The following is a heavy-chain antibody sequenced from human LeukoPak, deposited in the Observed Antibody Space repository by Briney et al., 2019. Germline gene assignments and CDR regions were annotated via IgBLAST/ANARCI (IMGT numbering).Heavy chain of an antibody. D-gene: IGHD1-26*01. CDR1: GFTFSSYE. CDR2: ISSSGGTI. V-gene: IGHV3-48*03. CDR3: ARGGGSFFFDH. Sequence: GGSLRLSCAASGFTFSSYEMSWVRQAPGKGLEWVSYISSSGGTIYYADSVKGRFTISRDNAKNSLYLQMSSLRAEDTALYYCARGGGSFFFDHWGQGTLVTVSS. J-gene: IGHJ4*02.